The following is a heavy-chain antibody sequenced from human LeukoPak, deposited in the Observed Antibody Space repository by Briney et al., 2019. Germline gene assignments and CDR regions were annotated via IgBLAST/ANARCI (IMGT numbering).Heavy chain of an antibody. CDR1: GFTFSNYW. D-gene: IGHD6-13*01. J-gene: IGHJ4*02. CDR3: ASESTSRNWYN. Sequence: PGGSLRLSCAASGFTFSNYWMRWVRQAPGKGLVWVSGIKGDGGEMTYADSVKGRVTISRDNAKNTVYLQLNSLRAEDTAVYYCASESTSRNWYNWGQGTLVTVSS. CDR2: IKGDGGEM. V-gene: IGHV3-74*03.